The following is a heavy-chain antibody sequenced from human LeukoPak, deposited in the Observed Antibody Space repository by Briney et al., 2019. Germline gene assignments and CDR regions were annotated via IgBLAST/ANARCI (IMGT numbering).Heavy chain of an antibody. Sequence: GESLKISCKGSGYTFASSWIGWVRQMPGKGLEWMGIIYPGDSDTRYSPSFQGQVTISADKSISTAYLQWSSLKASDTAMYYCAIQQDSSGYYYDAFDIWGQGTMVTVSS. D-gene: IGHD3-22*01. J-gene: IGHJ3*02. V-gene: IGHV5-51*01. CDR1: GYTFASSW. CDR2: IYPGDSDT. CDR3: AIQQDSSGYYYDAFDI.